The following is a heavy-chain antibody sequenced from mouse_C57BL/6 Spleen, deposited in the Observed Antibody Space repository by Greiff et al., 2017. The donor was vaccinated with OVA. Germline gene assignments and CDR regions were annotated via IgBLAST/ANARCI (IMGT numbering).Heavy chain of an antibody. Sequence: QVQLKQSGAELVRPGTSVKMSCKASGYTFTNYWIGWAKQRPGHGLEWIGDIYPGGGYTNYNEKFKGKATLTADKSSSTAYMQFSSLTSEDSAIYYCARGGGSRDYALDYWGQGPSVTVSS. CDR3: ARGGGSRDYALDY. CDR1: GYTFTNYW. D-gene: IGHD1-1*01. J-gene: IGHJ4*01. CDR2: IYPGGGYT. V-gene: IGHV1-63*01.